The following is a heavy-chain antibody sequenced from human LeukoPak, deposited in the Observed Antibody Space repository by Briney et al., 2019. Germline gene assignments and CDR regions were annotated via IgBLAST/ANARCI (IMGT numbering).Heavy chain of an antibody. CDR3: ARGVFAFDY. V-gene: IGHV4-59*01. J-gene: IGHJ4*02. D-gene: IGHD6-13*01. Sequence: SETLSLTCTVSGVSISSYYWSWIRQPPGKGLEWIGYIYYSGSTNYNPSLKSRVTISVDTSKNQFSLKLSSVTAADTAVYYCARGVFAFDYWGQGTLVTVSS. CDR2: IYYSGST. CDR1: GVSISSYY.